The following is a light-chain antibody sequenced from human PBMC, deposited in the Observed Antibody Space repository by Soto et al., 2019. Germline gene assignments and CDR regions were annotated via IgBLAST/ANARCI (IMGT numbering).Light chain of an antibody. J-gene: IGLJ1*01. Sequence: QSALTQPPSVSGAPGQRVTISCTGSSSNIGAGYDVHWYQQLPGTAPKLLIYGNSNRPSGVPDRFSGSKSGTSASLAITGLQAEDEADYYCQYYDSSLSGSEVFGTGTKLTVL. CDR1: SSNIGAGYD. CDR2: GNS. CDR3: QYYDSSLSGSEV. V-gene: IGLV1-40*01.